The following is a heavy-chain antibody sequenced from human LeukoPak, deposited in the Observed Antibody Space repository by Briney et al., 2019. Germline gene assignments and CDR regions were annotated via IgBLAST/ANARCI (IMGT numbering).Heavy chain of an antibody. Sequence: ASVKVSCKASGYTFTGYYMHWVRQAPGQGLEWMGWISAYNGNTNYAQKLQGRVTMTTDTSTSTAYMELRSLRSDDTAVYYCARVRCCSTSCYVVYGMDVWGQGTTVTVSS. J-gene: IGHJ6*02. CDR1: GYTFTGYY. V-gene: IGHV1-18*04. D-gene: IGHD2-2*01. CDR2: ISAYNGNT. CDR3: ARVRCCSTSCYVVYGMDV.